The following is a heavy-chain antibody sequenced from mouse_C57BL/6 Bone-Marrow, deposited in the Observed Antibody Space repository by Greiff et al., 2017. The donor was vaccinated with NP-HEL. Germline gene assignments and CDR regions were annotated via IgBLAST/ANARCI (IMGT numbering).Heavy chain of an antibody. CDR2: IDPANGNT. CDR3: ARGSYDAGFDY. Sequence: VQLQQSVAELVRPGASVKLSCTASGFNIKNTYMHWVKQRPEQGLEWIGRIDPANGNTKYAPKVQGKATITADKSSSTAYMQLSSLTSEDSAVYYCARGSYDAGFDYWGQGTTLTVSS. D-gene: IGHD2-12*01. V-gene: IGHV14-3*01. J-gene: IGHJ2*01. CDR1: GFNIKNTY.